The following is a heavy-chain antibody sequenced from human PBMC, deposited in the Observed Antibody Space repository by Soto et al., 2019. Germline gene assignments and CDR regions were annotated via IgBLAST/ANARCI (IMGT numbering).Heavy chain of an antibody. CDR1: GDSVSSNSAA. CDR2: TYYRSKWYN. V-gene: IGHV6-1*01. D-gene: IGHD3-9*01. J-gene: IGHJ3*02. CDR3: AREEAAYYDILTGYYMWSDAFDI. Sequence: SQTLSLPCAISGDSVSSNSAAWNWIRQSPSRGLEWLGRTYYRSKWYNDYAVSVKSRITINPDTSKNQFSLQLNSVTPEDTAVYYCAREEAAYYDILTGYYMWSDAFDIWRQRTMVTVSS.